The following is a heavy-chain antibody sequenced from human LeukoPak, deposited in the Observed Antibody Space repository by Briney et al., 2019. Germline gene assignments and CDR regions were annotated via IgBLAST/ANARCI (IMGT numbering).Heavy chain of an antibody. Sequence: GGSLRLSCAASGFTFDDYGMSWVRQAPGKGLAWVSGISWNGGSTGYADSVKGRFTISRDNAKNSLYLQMNSLRAEDTAVYYCAREYYYGSGSSFDYWGQGTLVTVSS. CDR2: ISWNGGST. V-gene: IGHV3-20*04. J-gene: IGHJ4*02. CDR1: GFTFDDYG. CDR3: AREYYYGSGSSFDY. D-gene: IGHD3-10*01.